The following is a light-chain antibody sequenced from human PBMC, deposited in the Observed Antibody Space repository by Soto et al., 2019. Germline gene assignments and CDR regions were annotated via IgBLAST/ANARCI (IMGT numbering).Light chain of an antibody. J-gene: IGKJ1*01. Sequence: EIVLTQSPGTLSLSPGERATLSCRASQSVSSSYLAWYQQKPGQAPRLLIYGASSRATGIPDRFSGSGYGTDFTLTISRLEPEDFAVYYCQQYGSSLQTFGQGTKVEIK. CDR2: GAS. CDR1: QSVSSSY. CDR3: QQYGSSLQT. V-gene: IGKV3-20*01.